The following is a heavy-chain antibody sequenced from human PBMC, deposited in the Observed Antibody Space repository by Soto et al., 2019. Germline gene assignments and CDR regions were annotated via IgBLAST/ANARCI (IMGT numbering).Heavy chain of an antibody. CDR1: GYTFTGYY. V-gene: IGHV1-2*04. CDR3: ARAYSSSHHNDY. Sequence: ASVKVSCKASGYTFTGYYMHWVRQAPGQGLEWMGWINPNSGGTNYAQKFQGWVTMTRDKSISTAYMELSRLRSDDTAVYYCARAYSSSHHNDYWGQGTLVTVSS. CDR2: INPNSGGT. J-gene: IGHJ4*02. D-gene: IGHD6-6*01.